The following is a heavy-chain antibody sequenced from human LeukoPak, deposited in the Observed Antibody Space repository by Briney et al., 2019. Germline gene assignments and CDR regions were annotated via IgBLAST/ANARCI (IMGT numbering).Heavy chain of an antibody. CDR3: ARDPLRTVSFDY. Sequence: ASVKVSCXVSGYTFTDYYMHWVRQAPGQGLEWMGRINPNSGGTNYAQKFQGRVTMTRDTSISTAYMELSRLRSDDTAVYYCARDPLRTVSFDYWGQGTLVTVSS. V-gene: IGHV1-2*06. D-gene: IGHD3/OR15-3a*01. CDR1: GYTFTDYY. CDR2: INPNSGGT. J-gene: IGHJ4*02.